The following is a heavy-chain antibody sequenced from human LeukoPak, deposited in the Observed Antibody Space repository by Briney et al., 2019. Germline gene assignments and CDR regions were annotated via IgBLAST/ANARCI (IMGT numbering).Heavy chain of an antibody. Sequence: SETLSLTCAVYGGSFSGYYWSWIRQPPGKGLEWIGEINHSGSTNYNPSLKGRVTISVDTSKNQFSLKLSSVTAADTAVYYCARGVVVVVAATPRGYYYYGMDVWGQGTTVTVSS. J-gene: IGHJ6*02. D-gene: IGHD2-15*01. CDR2: INHSGST. CDR1: GGSFSGYY. V-gene: IGHV4-34*01. CDR3: ARGVVVVVAATPRGYYYYGMDV.